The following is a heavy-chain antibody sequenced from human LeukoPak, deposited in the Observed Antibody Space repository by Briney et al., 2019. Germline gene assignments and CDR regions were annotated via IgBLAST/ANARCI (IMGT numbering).Heavy chain of an antibody. CDR2: FNPEDGET. Sequence: ASVKVSCKVSGYTLSELSLHWVRQAPGKGLEWMGGFNPEDGETIYAQKIQGRVTMTEDTSTDTAYMELSSLRSGDTAVYYCATTDYGDDYWGQGTLVTVSS. CDR3: ATTDYGDDY. D-gene: IGHD4-17*01. CDR1: GYTLSELS. J-gene: IGHJ4*02. V-gene: IGHV1-24*01.